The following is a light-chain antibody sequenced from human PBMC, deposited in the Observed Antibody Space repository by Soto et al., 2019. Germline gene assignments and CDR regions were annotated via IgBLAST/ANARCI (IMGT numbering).Light chain of an antibody. CDR1: QTVPKNY. CDR3: HQYAWSPLT. CDR2: DVS. Sequence: IVLTQSPGTLSVSPGERVTLSCRASQTVPKNYVGWYQQRPGQAPRLLIWDVSNRATGIPDRFSGSESGTDYILTISRLEPEDIAVYYCHQYAWSPLTFGQGTRLEIK. V-gene: IGKV3-20*01. J-gene: IGKJ5*01.